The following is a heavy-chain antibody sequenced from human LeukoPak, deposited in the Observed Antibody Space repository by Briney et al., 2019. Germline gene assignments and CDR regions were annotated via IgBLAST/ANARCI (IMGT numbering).Heavy chain of an antibody. Sequence: PGGSLRLSCAASGFTLNRYWMSWVRQAPGQGLEWVANINEDGGERHYVDSVKGRFTISRDNAKNSLYLQMNGLRAEDTAVYYCARGGNLENWGGGTLVTVSS. V-gene: IGHV3-7*01. J-gene: IGHJ4*02. CDR3: ARGGNLEN. D-gene: IGHD1-14*01. CDR2: INEDGGER. CDR1: GFTLNRYW.